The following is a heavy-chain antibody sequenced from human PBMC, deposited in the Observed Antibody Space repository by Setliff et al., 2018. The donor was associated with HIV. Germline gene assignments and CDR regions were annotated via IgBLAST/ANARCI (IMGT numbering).Heavy chain of an antibody. D-gene: IGHD3-16*01. V-gene: IGHV4-34*01. CDR2: INHSGST. Sequence: PSETLSLTCAVYDGSFSDYFWTWIRQRPGKGLEWIGDINHSGSTNYNPSLKSRVTISVDTSKNQFSLKLRSVTAADTAVYYCARRGVMITFGGVYFDYWGQGTLVTVSS. J-gene: IGHJ4*02. CDR3: ARRGVMITFGGVYFDY. CDR1: DGSFSDYF.